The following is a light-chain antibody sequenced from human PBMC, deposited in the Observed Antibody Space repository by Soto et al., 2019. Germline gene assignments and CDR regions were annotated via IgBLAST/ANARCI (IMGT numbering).Light chain of an antibody. CDR1: RSVSSY. CDR2: GAS. Sequence: IVRTQSQATLYLSPGERATLACRASRSVSSYLACYQQKSGQAPRLLIYGASTRASVVPARLSGSESGTEFTLTINSLQSEDFAVYYCQQYDDWPPAYTFGQATKLEIK. CDR3: QQYDDWPPAYT. J-gene: IGKJ2*01. V-gene: IGKV3-15*01.